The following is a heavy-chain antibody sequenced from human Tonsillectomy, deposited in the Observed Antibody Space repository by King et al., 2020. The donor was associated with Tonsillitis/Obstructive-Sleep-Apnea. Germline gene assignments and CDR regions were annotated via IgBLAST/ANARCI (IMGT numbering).Heavy chain of an antibody. Sequence: LQLQESGPGLVKPSETLSLTCTVSGGSISSSSYYWGWIRQPPGKGLEWIGSIYYSGSTYYNPSLKSRVTLSVDTSKNQFSPKLSSVTAADTAVYYCARRSAAGTNPEENWFDPWGQGTLVTVSS. V-gene: IGHV4-39*01. J-gene: IGHJ5*02. CDR2: IYYSGST. CDR3: ARRSAAGTNPEENWFDP. CDR1: GGSISSSSYY. D-gene: IGHD6-13*01.